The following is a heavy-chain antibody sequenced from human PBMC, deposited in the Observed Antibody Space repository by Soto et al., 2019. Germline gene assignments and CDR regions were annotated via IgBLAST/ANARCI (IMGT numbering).Heavy chain of an antibody. V-gene: IGHV4-4*02. D-gene: IGHD5-12*01. J-gene: IGHJ4*02. Sequence: LSLTFAVSGGSISSSNWWSWVRQPPGKGLEWIGEIYHSGSTNYNPSLKSRVTISVDKSKNQFSLKLSSVTAADTAVYYCARDGRWLQSPFDYWGQGTLVTVSS. CDR3: ARDGRWLQSPFDY. CDR1: GGSISSSNW. CDR2: IYHSGST.